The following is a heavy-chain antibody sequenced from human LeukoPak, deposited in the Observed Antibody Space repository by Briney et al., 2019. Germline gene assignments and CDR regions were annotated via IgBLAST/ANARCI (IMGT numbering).Heavy chain of an antibody. CDR2: INHDGNDI. CDR1: GFTFSTHS. V-gene: IGHV3-48*04. D-gene: IGHD1-1*01. Sequence: HPGGSLTLSCAASGFTFSTHSMNWVRQAPGKGLEWVSYINHDGNDIYYGESVKGRFTISRDNAKNSLYLQIHTLRAEDTAVYYCAGDGTGVLPGDAFDIWSQGTMVTVSS. J-gene: IGHJ3*02. CDR3: AGDGTGVLPGDAFDI.